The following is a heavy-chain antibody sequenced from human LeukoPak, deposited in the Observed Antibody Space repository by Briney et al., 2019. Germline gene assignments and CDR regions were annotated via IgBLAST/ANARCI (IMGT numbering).Heavy chain of an antibody. CDR2: IYYSGST. V-gene: IGHV4-39*07. CDR1: GGSISSSSYY. J-gene: IGHJ4*02. Sequence: PSETLSLTCTVAGGSISSSSYYWGWIRQPPGKGLEWIGSIYYSGSTYYNPSLKSRVTISVDTSKNQFSLKLSSVTAADTAVYYCARSRGSYFFRGISYYFDYWGQGTLVTVSS. D-gene: IGHD1-26*01. CDR3: ARSRGSYFFRGISYYFDY.